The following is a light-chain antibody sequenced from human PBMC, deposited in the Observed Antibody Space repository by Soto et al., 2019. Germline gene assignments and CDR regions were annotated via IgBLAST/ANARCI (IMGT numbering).Light chain of an antibody. Sequence: DTQMTQSPSYVSASVGDKLTITCRASQNTRDWVAWYQQKPGQAPKLLIYDVSKLFAGVPSRFSGSGSGRDFTLTITGLQPDDFATYYCQQYSSYSAYTFGQGTKLEIK. CDR2: DVS. J-gene: IGKJ2*01. CDR3: QQYSSYSAYT. CDR1: QNTRDW. V-gene: IGKV1-5*01.